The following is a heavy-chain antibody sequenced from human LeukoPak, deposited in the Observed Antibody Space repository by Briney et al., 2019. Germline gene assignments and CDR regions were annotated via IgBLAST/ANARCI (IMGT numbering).Heavy chain of an antibody. CDR3: ASEWELPTMRDGMDV. V-gene: IGHV1-69*13. J-gene: IGHJ6*02. CDR1: GYTFTGYY. CDR2: IIPIFGTA. D-gene: IGHD1-26*01. Sequence: VASVTVSCKTSGYTFTGYYVHWVRQAPGQGLEWMGGIIPIFGTANYAQRFQGRVTITADESTSTAYMELSSLRSDDTAVYYCASEWELPTMRDGMDVWGQGTTVTVSS.